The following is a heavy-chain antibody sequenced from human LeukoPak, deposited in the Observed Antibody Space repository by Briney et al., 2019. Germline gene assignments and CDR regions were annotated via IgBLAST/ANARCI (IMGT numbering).Heavy chain of an antibody. CDR1: GFTFSNYW. Sequence: GGSLRLSCAASGFTFSNYWMTWVRQAPGKGLEWVAVISYDGSNKYYADSVKGRFTISRDNSKNTLYLQMNSLRAEDTAVYYCARAAAAGAFDIWGQGTMVTVSS. J-gene: IGHJ3*02. CDR3: ARAAAAGAFDI. CDR2: ISYDGSNK. D-gene: IGHD6-13*01. V-gene: IGHV3-30-3*01.